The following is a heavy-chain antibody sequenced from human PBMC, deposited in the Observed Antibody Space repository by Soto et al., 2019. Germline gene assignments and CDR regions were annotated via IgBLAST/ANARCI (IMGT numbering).Heavy chain of an antibody. V-gene: IGHV4-4*07. CDR3: ARDDMGSYYYYYGMDV. Sequence: ETLSLTCIVSGGSISSYYWSWIRQPAGKGLEWIGRIYTSGSTNYNPSLKSRVTMSVDTSKNQFSLKLSSVTAADTAVYYCARDDMGSYYYYYGMDVWGQGTTVTVSS. J-gene: IGHJ6*02. CDR1: GGSISSYY. CDR2: IYTSGST. D-gene: IGHD1-26*01.